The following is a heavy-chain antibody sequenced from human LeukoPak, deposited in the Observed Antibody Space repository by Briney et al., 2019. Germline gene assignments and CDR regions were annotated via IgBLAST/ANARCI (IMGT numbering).Heavy chain of an antibody. CDR1: GFTVSSNY. J-gene: IGHJ4*02. Sequence: PGGSLRLSCAASGFTVSSNYMSWVRQAPGKGLEWVPVIYSGGFTYYADSVKGRFTISRDNSKNTLYLQMNSLRAEDTAVYYCAGKQGSGSLRPLDYWGQGTLVTVSS. D-gene: IGHD3-10*01. CDR3: AGKQGSGSLRPLDY. CDR2: IYSGGFT. V-gene: IGHV3-53*01.